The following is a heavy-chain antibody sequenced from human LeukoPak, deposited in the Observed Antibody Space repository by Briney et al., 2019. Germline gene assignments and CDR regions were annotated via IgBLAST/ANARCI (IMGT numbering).Heavy chain of an antibody. CDR1: GGSISGCSHY. D-gene: IGHD4-17*01. J-gene: IGHJ5*02. Sequence: SSETLSLTCTISGGSISGCSHYWSWIRQPPGKGLEWIGSVCHSGPTYYNPSLTSRVTMSVDTSQNHFSLRLNSVTAADTAVYYCARHYGPWGQGTLVTVSS. CDR2: VCHSGPT. V-gene: IGHV4-39*01. CDR3: ARHYGP.